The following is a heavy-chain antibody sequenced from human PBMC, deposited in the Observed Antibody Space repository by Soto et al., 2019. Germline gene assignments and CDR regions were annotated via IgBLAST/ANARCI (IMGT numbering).Heavy chain of an antibody. CDR3: ASCQAGIAAAGTGPYYYYGMDV. D-gene: IGHD6-13*01. V-gene: IGHV1-69*13. Sequence: SVKVSCKASGGTFSSYAISWVRQAPGQGLEWMGGIIPIFGTANYARKFQGRVTITADESTSTAYMELSSLRSEDTAVYYCASCQAGIAAAGTGPYYYYGMDVWGQGTTVTVSS. CDR2: IIPIFGTA. J-gene: IGHJ6*02. CDR1: GGTFSSYA.